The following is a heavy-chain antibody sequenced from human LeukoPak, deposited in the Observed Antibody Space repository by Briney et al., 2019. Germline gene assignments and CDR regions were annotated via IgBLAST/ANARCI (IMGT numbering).Heavy chain of an antibody. CDR1: GFMFSRLG. V-gene: IGHV3-33*06. D-gene: IGHD3-16*01. Sequence: PGGSLRLSCTASGFMFSRLGMQWVRQAPGEGREWVAMIWHDGSVEEYADSVKGRFTISRDNSQNTLYLQMNSLRDDDTAVYYCAKEGDQFRGYLDAWGKGTTVTVSS. CDR2: IWHDGSVE. CDR3: AKEGDQFRGYLDA. J-gene: IGHJ6*03.